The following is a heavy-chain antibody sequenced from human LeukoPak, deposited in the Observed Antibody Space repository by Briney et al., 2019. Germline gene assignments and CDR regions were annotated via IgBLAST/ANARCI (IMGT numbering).Heavy chain of an antibody. Sequence: SETLSLTFTVSGGSISSYYWSWIRQTPGKGLEWIGYVSHSGSTNYHPSLASRVTISLDTSKNHFSLNLKSVTAADTAVYYCARDYYDSSVYQYYYDSWGQGTLVIVSS. CDR3: ARDYYDSSVYQYYYDS. D-gene: IGHD3-22*01. CDR2: VSHSGST. V-gene: IGHV4-59*12. J-gene: IGHJ4*02. CDR1: GGSISSYY.